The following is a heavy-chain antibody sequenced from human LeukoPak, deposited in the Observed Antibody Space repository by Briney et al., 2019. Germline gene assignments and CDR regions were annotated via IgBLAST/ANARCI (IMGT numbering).Heavy chain of an antibody. J-gene: IGHJ3*02. CDR3: ARDHYSLQEYAFDI. CDR2: IKQDGSEK. V-gene: IGHV3-7*01. CDR1: GFTFSSYA. Sequence: PGGSLRLSCAASGFTFSSYAMSWVRQAPGKGLEWVANIKQDGSEKYYVDSVKGRFTISRDNAKNSLYLQMNSLRAEDTAVYYCARDHYSLQEYAFDIWGQGTMVTVFS. D-gene: IGHD2-15*01.